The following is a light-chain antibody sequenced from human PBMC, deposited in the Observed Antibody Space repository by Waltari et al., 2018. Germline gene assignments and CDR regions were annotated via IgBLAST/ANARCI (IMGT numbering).Light chain of an antibody. CDR2: GAS. CDR3: QQYNNWPLT. J-gene: IGKJ4*01. CDR1: QGVSSN. Sequence: EIVMTQSPATLSVSPGERATLSCRASQGVSSNLAWYQQKPGQAPRLLSYGASTRATGTPARCSGSGSGTEFTLTISSLQSEDFAVYYCQQYNNWPLTFGGGTKVEIK. V-gene: IGKV3-15*01.